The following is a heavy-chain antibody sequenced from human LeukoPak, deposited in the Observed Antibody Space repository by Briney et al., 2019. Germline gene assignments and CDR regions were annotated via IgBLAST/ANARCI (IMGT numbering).Heavy chain of an antibody. Sequence: PGGSLRLSCAASGFTVSSNYMSWVRQAPGKGLEWVSVIYSGGSTYYADSVKGRFTISRHNSKNTLYLQMNSLRAEDTAVYYCARGQVDIVATIRGGAAFDIWGQGTMVTVSS. CDR2: IYSGGST. CDR3: ARGQVDIVATIRGGAAFDI. CDR1: GFTVSSNY. D-gene: IGHD5-12*01. J-gene: IGHJ3*02. V-gene: IGHV3-53*04.